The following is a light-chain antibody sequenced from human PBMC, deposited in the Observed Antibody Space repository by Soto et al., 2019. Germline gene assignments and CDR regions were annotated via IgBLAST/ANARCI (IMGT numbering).Light chain of an antibody. J-gene: IGKJ4*01. V-gene: IGKV2-30*01. Sequence: DVVVTQSPLSLPVTLGQPASISCRSSQGLVYSDGNTYLNWFQQRPGQSPRRLIYQVSYRDSGVTDRVSGSGSGTDFTLTISRVEAEDVDIYYCMQGTPWPLTFGGGTNLEIK. CDR1: QGLVYSDGNTY. CDR2: QVS. CDR3: MQGTPWPLT.